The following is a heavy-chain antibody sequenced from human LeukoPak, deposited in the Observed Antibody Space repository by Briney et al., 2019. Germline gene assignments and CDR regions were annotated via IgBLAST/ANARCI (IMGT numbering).Heavy chain of an antibody. Sequence: SETLSLTCTVSGGSISSYYWSWIRQPPGKGLEWIGYIYTSGSTNYNPSLKSRVTISVDTSKNQFSLKLSSVTAADTAVYYCASGLRYFDLYYWGQGTLVTVSS. CDR3: ASGLRYFDLYY. J-gene: IGHJ4*02. D-gene: IGHD3-9*01. CDR1: GGSISSYY. V-gene: IGHV4-4*08. CDR2: IYTSGST.